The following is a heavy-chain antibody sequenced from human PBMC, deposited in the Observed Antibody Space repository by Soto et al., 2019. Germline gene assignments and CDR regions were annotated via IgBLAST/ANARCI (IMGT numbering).Heavy chain of an antibody. Sequence: SETLCLTCTVAGGTISSSSYYWGWIRQPPGKGLEWIGSIYYSGSTYYNPSLKSRVTISVDTSKNQFSLKLSSVTAADTAVYYCARLWARSGYYKPYYYGMDVWGQGTTVTVSS. CDR2: IYYSGST. V-gene: IGHV4-39*01. D-gene: IGHD3-3*01. CDR1: GGTISSSSYY. CDR3: ARLWARSGYYKPYYYGMDV. J-gene: IGHJ6*02.